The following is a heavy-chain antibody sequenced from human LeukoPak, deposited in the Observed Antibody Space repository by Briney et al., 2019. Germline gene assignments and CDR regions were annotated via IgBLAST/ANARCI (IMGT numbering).Heavy chain of an antibody. D-gene: IGHD1-26*01. J-gene: IGHJ4*02. Sequence: GGSLRLSCAASGFTFTTHAMTWVRQAPGKGLEWVSAISGTGSSIYYGDSVKGRFTISRDNPTETLYLQMKNLRPEDTAIYFCAKGVGATKDWGQGTLVAVSS. CDR1: GFTFTTHA. V-gene: IGHV3-23*01. CDR2: ISGTGSSI. CDR3: AKGVGATKD.